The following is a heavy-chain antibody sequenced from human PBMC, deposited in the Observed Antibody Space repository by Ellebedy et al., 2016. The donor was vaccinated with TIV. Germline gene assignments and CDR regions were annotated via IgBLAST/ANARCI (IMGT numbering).Heavy chain of an antibody. J-gene: IGHJ3*02. Sequence: GESLKISXKGSGYNFTSYWIAWVRQMPGKGLEWMGISYPGDSYTTYSPSFHGQVTISADKSISTAYLQWSSLKASDTAMYYCARPTAAGTNDAFDIWGQGTMVTVSS. CDR3: ARPTAAGTNDAFDI. CDR2: SYPGDSYT. CDR1: GYNFTSYW. V-gene: IGHV5-51*01. D-gene: IGHD6-13*01.